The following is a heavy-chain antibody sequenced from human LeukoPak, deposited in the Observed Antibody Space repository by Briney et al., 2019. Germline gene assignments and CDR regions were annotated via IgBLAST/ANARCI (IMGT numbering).Heavy chain of an antibody. J-gene: IGHJ4*02. V-gene: IGHV4-34*01. Sequence: SETLSLTCAVYGGSFSGYYWSWIRQPPGKGLEWIGEINHSGSTNYNPSLKSRVTISVDTSKNQFSLKLSSVTAADTAVYYCASQYSSGWYYFDYWGQGTLVTVSS. D-gene: IGHD6-19*01. CDR2: INHSGST. CDR3: ASQYSSGWYYFDY. CDR1: GGSFSGYY.